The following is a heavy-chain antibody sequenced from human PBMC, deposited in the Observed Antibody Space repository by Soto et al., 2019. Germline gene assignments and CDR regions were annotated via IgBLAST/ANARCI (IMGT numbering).Heavy chain of an antibody. D-gene: IGHD2-15*01. J-gene: IGHJ6*02. CDR1: GFTFSYYY. CDR2: ISSSSSYT. Sequence: GGSLRLSCAASGFTFSYYYMSWIRQDPGKGLEWVSYISSSSSYTNYADSVKGRFTISRDNAKNSLYLQMNSLRAEDTAVYYCARDKAVVVVAATRNFYYYGMDVWGQGTTVTVSS. V-gene: IGHV3-11*06. CDR3: ARDKAVVVVAATRNFYYYGMDV.